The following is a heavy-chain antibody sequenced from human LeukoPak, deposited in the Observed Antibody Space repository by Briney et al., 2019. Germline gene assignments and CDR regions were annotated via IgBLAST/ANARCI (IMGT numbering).Heavy chain of an antibody. D-gene: IGHD4-17*01. J-gene: IGHJ4*02. CDR3: STLDYGAPDY. CDR2: IYYSGST. CDR1: GGSISRTSYY. Sequence: SETLSLTCTVSGGSISRTSYYWGWIRQPPGKGLEWIGSIYYSGSTYYNPSLKSRVTISVDTSKNHFSLKLSSVTAADTAMYYCSTLDYGAPDYWGQGTLVTVSS. V-gene: IGHV4-39*02.